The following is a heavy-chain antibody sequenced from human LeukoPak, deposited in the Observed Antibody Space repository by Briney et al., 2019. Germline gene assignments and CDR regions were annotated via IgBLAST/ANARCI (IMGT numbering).Heavy chain of an antibody. J-gene: IGHJ6*03. V-gene: IGHV4-61*01. Sequence: PSETLSLTCTVSGGSISSANYYWSWIRQPPGKGLEWIGYIYYSGSTNYNPSLKSRVTISVDTSKNQFSLKLSSVTAADTAVYYCARGPLPPTGRPLNPGYMDVWGKGTTVTVSS. CDR1: GGSISSANYY. D-gene: IGHD1-14*01. CDR3: ARGPLPPTGRPLNPGYMDV. CDR2: IYYSGST.